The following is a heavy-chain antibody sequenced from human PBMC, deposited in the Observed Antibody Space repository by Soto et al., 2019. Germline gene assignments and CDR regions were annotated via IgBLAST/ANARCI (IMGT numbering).Heavy chain of an antibody. CDR2: ISPNGNT. CDR1: GASISSSNW. V-gene: IGHV4-4*02. D-gene: IGHD3-10*01. CDR3: ARDALLSGAVSPYFDC. J-gene: IGHJ4*02. Sequence: SETLSLTCTVSGASISSSNWWSWVRQSPVKGLEWIGEISPNGNTNYNPSLKSRVTMSVDKSKNQLSLKLNTVTAADTAVYYCARDALLSGAVSPYFDCWGRGTLVTVSS.